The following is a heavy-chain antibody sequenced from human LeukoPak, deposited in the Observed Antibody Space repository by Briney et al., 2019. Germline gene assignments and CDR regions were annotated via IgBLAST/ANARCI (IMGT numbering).Heavy chain of an antibody. V-gene: IGHV1-2*02. CDR3: ARRESIDHNWNFYSSMDV. D-gene: IGHD1-7*01. CDR1: GYTFTGYY. CDR2: INPNSGGT. Sequence: ASVKVSCKASGYTFTGYYMHWVRQAPGQGLEWMGWINPNSGGTNYAQKFQGRVTMTRDTSISTAYMELSRLRSDDTAVYYCARRESIDHNWNFYSSMDVWGKGTTVTVSS. J-gene: IGHJ6*03.